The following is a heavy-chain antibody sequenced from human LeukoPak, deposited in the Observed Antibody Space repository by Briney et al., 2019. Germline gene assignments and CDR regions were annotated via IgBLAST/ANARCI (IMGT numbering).Heavy chain of an antibody. D-gene: IGHD6-6*01. CDR1: GGSISSFY. V-gene: IGHV4-59*01. CDR2: IYYSGST. J-gene: IGHJ4*02. CDR3: AREKGSHSSSSRFDY. Sequence: SETLSLTCTVSGGSISSFYWGWIRQPPGKGLEWSVNIYYSGSTNYNPSLKSRVTISVDTSKNQCSLKLSSVTAADTAVYSCAREKGSHSSSSRFDYWGEGTPVTVSS.